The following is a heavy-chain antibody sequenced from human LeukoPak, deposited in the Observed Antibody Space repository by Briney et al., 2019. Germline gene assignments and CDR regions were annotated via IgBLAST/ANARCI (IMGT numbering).Heavy chain of an antibody. Sequence: ASVKVSCKASGYTFTSYDINWVRQATGQGLEWMGWMNPNSGNTGYAQKFQGRVTMTRNTSISTAYMELSSLRSDDTAVYYCARGVYDSSGYYPLVGYFDLWGRGTLVTVSS. J-gene: IGHJ2*01. CDR2: MNPNSGNT. CDR1: GYTFTSYD. D-gene: IGHD3-22*01. CDR3: ARGVYDSSGYYPLVGYFDL. V-gene: IGHV1-8*01.